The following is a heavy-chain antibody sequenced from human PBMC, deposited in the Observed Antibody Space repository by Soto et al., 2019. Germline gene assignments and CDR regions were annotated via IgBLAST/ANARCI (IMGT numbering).Heavy chain of an antibody. Sequence: GGSLRLSCAASGFTFSSYAMSWVRQAPGKGLEWVSAISGSGGSTYYADSVEGRFTISRDNSKNTLYLQMNSLRAEDTAVYYCAKGKEQWLVDSDAFDIWGQGTMVTVSS. CDR2: ISGSGGST. CDR3: AKGKEQWLVDSDAFDI. V-gene: IGHV3-23*01. J-gene: IGHJ3*02. D-gene: IGHD6-19*01. CDR1: GFTFSSYA.